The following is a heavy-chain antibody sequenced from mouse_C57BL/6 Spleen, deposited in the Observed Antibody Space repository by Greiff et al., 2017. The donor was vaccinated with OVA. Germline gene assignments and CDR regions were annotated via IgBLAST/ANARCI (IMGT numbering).Heavy chain of an antibody. CDR3: TRYVGGTYWYFDV. CDR2: IDPGTGGT. J-gene: IGHJ1*03. D-gene: IGHD1-1*02. Sequence: QVQLQQSGAELVRPGASVTLSCKASGYTFTDYEMHWVKQTPVHGLEWIGAIDPGTGGTSYNQKFKGKAILTTDKSSSTAYLELRSLTSEDSAVYYCTRYVGGTYWYFDVWGTGTTVTVSS. CDR1: GYTFTDYE. V-gene: IGHV1-15*01.